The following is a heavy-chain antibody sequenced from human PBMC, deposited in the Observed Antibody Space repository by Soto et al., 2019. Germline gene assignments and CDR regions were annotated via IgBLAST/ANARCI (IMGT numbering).Heavy chain of an antibody. J-gene: IGHJ6*02. CDR1: GFSFGDYG. CDR2: ISWKSASI. V-gene: IGHV3-9*01. D-gene: IGHD2-15*01. Sequence: EVQLVESGGDLVQPGRSLRLSCAASGFSFGDYGMHWVRQAPGKGLEWVSGISWKSASIGYADSVKGRCTISRDNAKNLLYLQMNSLSAEDTALYHCAKSRGGTANGLDVWGQGTTVTVSS. CDR3: AKSRGGTANGLDV.